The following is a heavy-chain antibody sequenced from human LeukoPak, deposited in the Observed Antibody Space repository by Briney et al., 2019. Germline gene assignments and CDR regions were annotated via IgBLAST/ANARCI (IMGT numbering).Heavy chain of an antibody. Sequence: SETLSLTCAVYGGSFSGYYWSWIRQPPGKGLEWIGEINHSGSTNYNPSLKSRVTISVDTSKNQFSLKLSSVTAADTAVYYCARAGELLPDYWGQGTLVTVSS. CDR1: GGSFSGYY. CDR2: INHSGST. J-gene: IGHJ4*02. D-gene: IGHD1-26*01. CDR3: ARAGELLPDY. V-gene: IGHV4-34*01.